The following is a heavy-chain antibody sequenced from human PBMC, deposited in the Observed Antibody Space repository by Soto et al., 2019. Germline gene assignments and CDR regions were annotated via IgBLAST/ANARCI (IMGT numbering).Heavy chain of an antibody. V-gene: IGHV4-59*01. CDR1: GGSMSSNC. CDR2: IYYTGST. J-gene: IGHJ4*02. D-gene: IGHD4-17*01. Sequence: SDTLSLSCTFSGGSMSSNCWTWIRQSPGKGLEWIGYIYYTGSTKYNPSLQSRVTISLDTSKNQFSLRLTSVTSADTAVYYCARGGSYGDFFDYWGQGAQVNVSS. CDR3: ARGGSYGDFFDY.